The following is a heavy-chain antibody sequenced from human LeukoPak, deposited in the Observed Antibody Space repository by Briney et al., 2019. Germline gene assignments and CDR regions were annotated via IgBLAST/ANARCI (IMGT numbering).Heavy chain of an antibody. Sequence: GGSLRLSCAASGFTFSSSSMNWVRQAPGKGLEWISYISGSSKIIHWAESLKGRFTISRDNAKNSLYLQMNSLRDEDTAVYYCARDYSSSGTFFGYYYGMDVWGQGTTVTVSS. CDR2: ISGSSKII. J-gene: IGHJ6*02. V-gene: IGHV3-48*02. CDR1: GFTFSSSS. D-gene: IGHD2-2*01. CDR3: ARDYSSSGTFFGYYYGMDV.